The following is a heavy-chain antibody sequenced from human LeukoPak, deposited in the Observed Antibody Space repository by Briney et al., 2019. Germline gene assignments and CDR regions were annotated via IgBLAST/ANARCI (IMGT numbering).Heavy chain of an antibody. V-gene: IGHV5-51*01. CDR2: IYPGGSDT. D-gene: IGHD3-22*01. Sequence: PGESLKISCKGSGYSFTSYWIGWVRQMPGKGLERMGIIYPGGSDTRNSPSFQGLVTISADKSVSTAYLQWSSLKASDTATYYCARRSSGPFYYFDYWGQGTLVTVSS. J-gene: IGHJ4*02. CDR3: ARRSSGPFYYFDY. CDR1: GYSFTSYW.